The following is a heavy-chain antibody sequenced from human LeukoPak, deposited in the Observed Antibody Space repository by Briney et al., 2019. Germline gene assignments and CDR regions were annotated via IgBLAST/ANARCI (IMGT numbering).Heavy chain of an antibody. J-gene: IGHJ4*02. V-gene: IGHV6-1*01. D-gene: IGHD3-16*01. Sequence: SQTLSLTCAISGDSVSSNSAAWNCISPSPSRGLEWLGKTYYRSKWYNDYAVSVKSRITINPDTSKSHLSLQLNSVTPEDTAVYYCARSVNWGCFDYWGQGALVTVSS. CDR1: GDSVSSNSAA. CDR3: ARSVNWGCFDY. CDR2: TYYRSKWYN.